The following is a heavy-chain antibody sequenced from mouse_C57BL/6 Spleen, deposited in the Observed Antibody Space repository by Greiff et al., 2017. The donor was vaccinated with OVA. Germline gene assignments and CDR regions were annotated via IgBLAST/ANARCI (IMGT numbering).Heavy chain of an antibody. CDR3: ARHPLYQYYFDY. J-gene: IGHJ2*01. CDR1: GYTFTSYW. D-gene: IGHD2-1*01. CDR2: INPSNGGT. V-gene: IGHV1-53*01. Sequence: QVQLQQPGTELVKPGASVKLSCKASGYTFTSYWMHWVKQRPGQGLEWIGNINPSNGGTNYNEKFKSKATLTVDKSSSTAYMQLSSLTSEDSAFYYCARHPLYQYYFDYWGQGTTRTVSS.